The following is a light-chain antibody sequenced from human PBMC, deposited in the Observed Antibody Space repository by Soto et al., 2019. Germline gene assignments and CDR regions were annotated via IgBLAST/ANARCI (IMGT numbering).Light chain of an antibody. J-gene: IGKJ4*01. CDR1: QSLSGN. CDR2: RAS. V-gene: IGKV3-11*01. Sequence: EIVMTQSPATLAGSPGETVTLSCRASQSLSGNLAWYQQKPGQAPRLLIFRASTRATGVPARFSGRGSGTEFTLTISSLEPEDFAVYYCQQRSNWPLTFGGGTKVDIK. CDR3: QQRSNWPLT.